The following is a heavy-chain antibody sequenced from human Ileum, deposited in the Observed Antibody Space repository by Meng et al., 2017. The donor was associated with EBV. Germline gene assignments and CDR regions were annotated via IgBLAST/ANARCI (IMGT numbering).Heavy chain of an antibody. Sequence: QVQLVQSGSELKKPGASVKVSCKASGYTFTSYAMNWVRQAPGQGLEWMGWINTDNGETEFSQKFQGRVTITRDTSATTAYMELISLRSEDTAVYYCASRPGFNIGPFDFWGQGTLVTVSS. J-gene: IGHJ4*02. CDR2: INTDNGET. D-gene: IGHD3/OR15-3a*01. V-gene: IGHV1-3*04. CDR3: ASRPGFNIGPFDF. CDR1: GYTFTSYA.